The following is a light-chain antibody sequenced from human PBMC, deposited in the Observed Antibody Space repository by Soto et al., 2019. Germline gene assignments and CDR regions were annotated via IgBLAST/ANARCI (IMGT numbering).Light chain of an antibody. CDR2: DVS. V-gene: IGKV1-5*01. CDR1: SSSKW. J-gene: IGKJ2*01. Sequence: DIQMTQSPSTLAASVGDTVTMTCRSSSKWLAWYQKKPGKAPKLLIYDVSNFERGVPPSFSGSTSGAESTLTITGLQPDDLGTYYCQHTTDFTFGQGTKVEIK. CDR3: QHTTDFT.